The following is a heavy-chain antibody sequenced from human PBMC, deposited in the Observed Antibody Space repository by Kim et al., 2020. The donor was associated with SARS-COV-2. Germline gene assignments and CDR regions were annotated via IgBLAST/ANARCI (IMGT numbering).Heavy chain of an antibody. V-gene: IGHV3-73*01. CDR3: RWVTTGTTRDY. CDR1: GFTFSGSA. J-gene: IGHJ4*02. D-gene: IGHD1-1*01. CDR2: IRSKANSYAT. Sequence: GGSLRLSCAASGFTFSGSAMHWVRQASGKGLEWVGRIRSKANSYATAYAASGKGRFTISRDDSKNTAYLQMNSLKTEDTAVYYCRWVTTGTTRDYWGQGTLVTVSS.